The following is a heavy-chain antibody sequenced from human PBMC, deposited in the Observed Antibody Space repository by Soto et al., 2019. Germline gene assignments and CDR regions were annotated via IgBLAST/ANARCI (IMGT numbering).Heavy chain of an antibody. CDR3: ARGGGVGVAGSAAFDM. J-gene: IGHJ3*02. Sequence: QLHLVQSGAVVKKPGASVTVSCSASGYPVTAYYMHWVRQAPGRGLEWMGGINPATGAAKYTQTFQGRVTVTRDTSTSTVFMELRGLTSEDTAVFSCARGGGVGVAGSAAFDMWGQGTLVTVSS. V-gene: IGHV1-2*02. D-gene: IGHD3-3*01. CDR2: INPATGAA. CDR1: GYPVTAYY.